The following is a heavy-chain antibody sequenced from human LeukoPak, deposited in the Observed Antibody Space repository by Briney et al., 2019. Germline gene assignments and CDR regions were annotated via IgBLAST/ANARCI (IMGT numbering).Heavy chain of an antibody. CDR1: GVSISSYY. CDR2: IYYSGST. D-gene: IGHD5-12*01. J-gene: IGHJ4*02. V-gene: IGHV4-39*07. Sequence: SETLSLTCTVSGVSISSYYWGWIRQPPGKGLEWIGSIYYSGSTYYNPSLKSRVTISVDTSKNQFSLKLSSVTAADTAVYYCARDGPYSGYDLGLLNYWGQGTLVTVSS. CDR3: ARDGPYSGYDLGLLNY.